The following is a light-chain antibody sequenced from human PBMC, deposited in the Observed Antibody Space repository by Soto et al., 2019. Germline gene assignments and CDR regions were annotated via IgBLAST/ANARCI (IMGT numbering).Light chain of an antibody. CDR1: QSVGSN. CDR3: QQYNNWPPDRT. CDR2: GAS. V-gene: IGKV3-15*01. Sequence: EIVMTQSPATLSVSPGERATLSCRASQSVGSNLAWYQLKPGQAPRLLIYGASTRATGIPARFSGSGSGTDFTRTISSLQSEDFSIYFCQQYNNWPPDRTFGQGTKVEIK. J-gene: IGKJ1*01.